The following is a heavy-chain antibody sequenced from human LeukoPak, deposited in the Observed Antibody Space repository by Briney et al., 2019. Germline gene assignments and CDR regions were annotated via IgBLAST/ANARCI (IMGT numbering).Heavy chain of an antibody. Sequence: PSETLSLTCTVSGGSISSSSYYWGWIRQPPGKGLEWIGSIYYSGSTYYNPSLKSRVTISVDTSKNQFSLKLGSVTAADTAVYYCARSYGEVVYFDYWGQGTLVTVSS. CDR3: ARSYGEVVYFDY. D-gene: IGHD3-16*01. CDR1: GGSISSSSYY. V-gene: IGHV4-39*01. J-gene: IGHJ4*02. CDR2: IYYSGST.